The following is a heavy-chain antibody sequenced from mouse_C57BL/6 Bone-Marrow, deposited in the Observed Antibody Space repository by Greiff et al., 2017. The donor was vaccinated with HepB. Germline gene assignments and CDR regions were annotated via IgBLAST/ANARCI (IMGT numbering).Heavy chain of an antibody. CDR2: ISSGGDYI. Sequence: EVQLQESGEGLVKPGGSLKLSCAASGFTFSSYAMSWVRQTPEKRLEWVAYISSGGDYIYYADTVKGRFTISRDNARNTLYLQMSSLKSEDTAMYYCTRGVGPYYFDYWGQGTTLTVSS. CDR3: TRGVGPYYFDY. D-gene: IGHD1-1*02. CDR1: GFTFSSYA. J-gene: IGHJ2*01. V-gene: IGHV5-9-1*02.